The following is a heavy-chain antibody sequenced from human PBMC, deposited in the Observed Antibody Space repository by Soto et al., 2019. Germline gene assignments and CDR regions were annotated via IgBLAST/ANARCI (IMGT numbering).Heavy chain of an antibody. Sequence: QVQLVESGGGVVQPGRSLRLSCAASGFSFSSYAMHWVRQAPGKGLEWVAVISFEGNDKYYADSVKGRFTISRDENENTLYLQMNSLRPEDTAVYYCARHRYLDSYAFDSWGQGTLVTVSS. J-gene: IGHJ4*02. V-gene: IGHV3-30-3*01. CDR1: GFSFSSYA. CDR2: ISFEGNDK. CDR3: ARHRYLDSYAFDS. D-gene: IGHD3-9*01.